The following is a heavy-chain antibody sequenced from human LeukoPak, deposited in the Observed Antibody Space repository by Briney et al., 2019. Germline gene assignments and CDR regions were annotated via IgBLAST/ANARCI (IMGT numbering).Heavy chain of an antibody. CDR2: INYDGTTT. Sequence: RTGGSLRLSCAASGFNFSSYWMHWVRQAPGKGLVWISRINYDGTTTSYADSVKGRFTISRDNAKNTLYLQVNSLRAEDTAAFYCGRGRPLGYGGYVIDYWGQGTPITVSS. V-gene: IGHV3-74*01. CDR3: GRGRPLGYGGYVIDY. CDR1: GFNFSSYW. J-gene: IGHJ4*02. D-gene: IGHD5-12*01.